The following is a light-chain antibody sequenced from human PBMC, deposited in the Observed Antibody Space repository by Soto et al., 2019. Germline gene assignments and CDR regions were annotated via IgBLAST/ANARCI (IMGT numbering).Light chain of an antibody. CDR1: QSVKNW. CDR2: KAS. Sequence: DIQMTQSPSTLSASVGDRVTITCRASQSVKNWVAWYQQEPGKAPKLLIYKASTLKSGVPSRFSGSASGAEFTLTISSLQPEDFATYYCQQYSTYSLFTFGPGTKVDIK. J-gene: IGKJ3*01. CDR3: QQYSTYSLFT. V-gene: IGKV1-5*03.